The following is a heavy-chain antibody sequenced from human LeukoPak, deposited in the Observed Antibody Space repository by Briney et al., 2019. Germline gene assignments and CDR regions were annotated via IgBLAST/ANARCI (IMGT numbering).Heavy chain of an antibody. Sequence: GGSLRLSCAASGFTLSSYGMHWVRQAPGKGLEWVAFIWYDGSNNYYADSVKGRFTISRDNSKNTVYLQMNSLRAEDTAVYYCAKDRPRYCSSTTCPEYFQHWGQGTLVTVSS. D-gene: IGHD2-2*01. CDR3: AKDRPRYCSSTTCPEYFQH. CDR1: GFTLSSYG. V-gene: IGHV3-30*02. CDR2: IWYDGSNN. J-gene: IGHJ1*01.